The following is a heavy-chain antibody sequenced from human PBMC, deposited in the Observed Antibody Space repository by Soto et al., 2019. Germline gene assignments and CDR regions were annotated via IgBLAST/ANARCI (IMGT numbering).Heavy chain of an antibody. D-gene: IGHD3-22*01. CDR3: AKDPGTSDSSGYYYDY. J-gene: IGHJ4*02. CDR2: ISGSGGST. V-gene: IGHV3-23*01. CDR1: GFTFSSYA. Sequence: GGSLRLSCAASGFTFSSYAMSWVRQAPGKGLEWVSAISGSGGSTYYADSVKGRFTISRDNSKNTLYLQMNSLRAEDTAVYYCAKDPGTSDSSGYYYDYWGQGTLVTVSS.